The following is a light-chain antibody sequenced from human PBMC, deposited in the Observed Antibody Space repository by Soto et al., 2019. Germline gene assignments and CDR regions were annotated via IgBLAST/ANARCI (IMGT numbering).Light chain of an antibody. V-gene: IGKV3-11*01. CDR2: DAS. CDR1: QSVSSY. CDR3: QQRINWPLT. J-gene: IGKJ4*01. Sequence: EIVLTQSPATLSLSPGERATLSCRASQSVSSYLAWYQQKPGQAPRLLIYDASNRATGILARFSGSGSGTDFTLTISSLAPEDFAVYYCQQRINWPLTFGGGTKVEIK.